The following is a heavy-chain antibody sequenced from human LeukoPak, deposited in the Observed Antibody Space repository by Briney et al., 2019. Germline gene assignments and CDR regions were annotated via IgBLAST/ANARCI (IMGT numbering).Heavy chain of an antibody. D-gene: IGHD3-10*01. CDR3: ARAHRRLWFGESVRADWFDP. Sequence: SETLSLTCTVSGGSISSSSYYWGWIRQPPGKGPEWIGSIYYSGSTYYNPSLKSRVTISVDTSKNQFSLKLSSVTAADTAVYYCARAHRRLWFGESVRADWFDPWGQGTLVTVSS. J-gene: IGHJ5*02. V-gene: IGHV4-39*07. CDR1: GGSISSSSYY. CDR2: IYYSGST.